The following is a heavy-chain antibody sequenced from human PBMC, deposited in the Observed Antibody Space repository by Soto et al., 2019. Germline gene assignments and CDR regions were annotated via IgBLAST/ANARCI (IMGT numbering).Heavy chain of an antibody. CDR3: VTMGTPATGLYFFDY. V-gene: IGHV4-30-4*01. D-gene: IGHD2-15*01. J-gene: IGHJ4*02. CDR1: GGSISSGNYY. Sequence: QVQLQESGPGLVKPSQTLSLTCTVSGGSISSGNYYWIWIRQPPGKGLEWLGFISYSGSTYYSTSLKSRVTISVDTSKSQFSLNLSFVTAADPAVYYWVTMGTPATGLYFFDYWGQGSLVTVSS. CDR2: ISYSGST.